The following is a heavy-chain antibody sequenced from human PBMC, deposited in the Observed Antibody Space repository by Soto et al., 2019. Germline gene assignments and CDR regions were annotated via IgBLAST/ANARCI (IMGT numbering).Heavy chain of an antibody. CDR3: AKHRPDCSGGSCRIGPFAY. CDR1: VFTFSSYC. J-gene: IGHJ4*02. CDR2: ISCDGSNK. Sequence: PGGSLRLSCAASVFTFSSYCMHWVRQAPGKGLEWVAVISCDGSNKYYADSVKGRFTISRDNSKNTLCPQMNSLRAEDTAVYYCAKHRPDCSGGSCRIGPFAYWAQGTKVTLSS. V-gene: IGHV3-30*18. D-gene: IGHD2-15*01.